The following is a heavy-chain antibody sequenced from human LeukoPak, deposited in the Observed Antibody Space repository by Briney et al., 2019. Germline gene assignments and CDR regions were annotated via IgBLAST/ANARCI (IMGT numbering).Heavy chain of an antibody. V-gene: IGHV1-69*13. D-gene: IGHD2-2*01. J-gene: IGHJ6*02. CDR1: GGTFSSYA. Sequence: SVKVSCKASGGTFSSYAISWVRQAPGQGLEWMGGIIPIFGTANYAQKFQGRVTITADESTSTAYMELSSLRSEDTAVYYCARDLRVGYCSSTSCAREDYYGVDVWGQGTTVTVSS. CDR2: IIPIFGTA. CDR3: ARDLRVGYCSSTSCAREDYYGVDV.